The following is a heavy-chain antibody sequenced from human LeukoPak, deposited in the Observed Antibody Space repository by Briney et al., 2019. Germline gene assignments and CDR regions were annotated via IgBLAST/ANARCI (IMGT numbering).Heavy chain of an antibody. CDR1: GFTFDDYA. J-gene: IGHJ3*02. CDR3: AKAPSRWLFDAFDI. CDR2: ISWNSGSI. Sequence: PGRSLRLSCAASGFTFDDYAMHWVRQAPGKGLEWVSGISWNSGSIGYADSVKGRFTISRDNAKNSLYLQMNSLRAEDMALYYCAKAPSRWLFDAFDIWGQGTMVTVSS. D-gene: IGHD3-22*01. V-gene: IGHV3-9*03.